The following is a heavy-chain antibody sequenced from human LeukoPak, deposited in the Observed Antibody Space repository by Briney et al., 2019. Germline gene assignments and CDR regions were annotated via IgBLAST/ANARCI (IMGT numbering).Heavy chain of an antibody. CDR2: ISGSGVST. D-gene: IGHD1-1*01. CDR3: AKVRTGHYFDY. Sequence: GGSLRLSCAASGFRFSSYAMSWVRQAPGKGLEWVSAISGSGVSTYYADSVKGRFTISRDNSNNTLFLQMNSLRAEDTAVYYCAKVRTGHYFDYWGQGTLVTVSS. J-gene: IGHJ4*02. CDR1: GFRFSSYA. V-gene: IGHV3-23*01.